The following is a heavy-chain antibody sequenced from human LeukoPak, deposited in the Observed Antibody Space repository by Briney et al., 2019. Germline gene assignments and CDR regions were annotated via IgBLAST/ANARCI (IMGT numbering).Heavy chain of an antibody. CDR2: IYYTGST. CDR3: ARQGGYGDSTHLDY. Sequence: PSETLSLTCTVSGGSISSHYWSWVRQPPGKGREWIGYIYYTGSTKYNPSLKSQVTISVDASKNQFSLKLSSVTTGDTALYYCARQGGYGDSTHLDYWGRGTLVTVSS. CDR1: GGSISSHY. J-gene: IGHJ4*02. V-gene: IGHV4-59*11. D-gene: IGHD4-17*01.